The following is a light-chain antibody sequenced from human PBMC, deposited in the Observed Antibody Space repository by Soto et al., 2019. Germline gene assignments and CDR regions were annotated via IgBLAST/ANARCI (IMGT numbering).Light chain of an antibody. CDR1: QSVSNY. CDR2: DAS. CDR3: QQRRYWQVT. Sequence: EIVLAQSPATLSLSPGERATLCCRASQSVSNYLAWYQQKPGQAPRLLIYDASNRATDIPARFSGSGSGTDFTLTISSLEPEDFAIYYCQQRRYWQVTFGQGTRLE. J-gene: IGKJ5*01. V-gene: IGKV3-11*01.